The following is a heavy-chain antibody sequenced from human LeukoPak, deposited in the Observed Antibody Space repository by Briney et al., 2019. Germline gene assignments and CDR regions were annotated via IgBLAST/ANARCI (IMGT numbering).Heavy chain of an antibody. CDR2: IIGIVGST. CDR3: AKDPRYCSSTSCSDYYYYYMGV. Sequence: GGSLRLSCAASGFTFSSYAMSWVRQAPGKGLEWVSAIIGIVGSTYYADSVKGRFTISRDNPKNTLYLQMNSLRAEDTAVYYCAKDPRYCSSTSCSDYYYYYMGVWGKGTTVTVSS. V-gene: IGHV3-23*01. D-gene: IGHD2-2*01. CDR1: GFTFSSYA. J-gene: IGHJ6*03.